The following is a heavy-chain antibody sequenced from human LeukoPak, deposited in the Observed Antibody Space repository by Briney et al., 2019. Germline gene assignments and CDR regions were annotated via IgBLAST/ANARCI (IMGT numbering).Heavy chain of an antibody. D-gene: IGHD3-10*01. V-gene: IGHV4-61*09. J-gene: IGHJ5*02. CDR2: NYTTGST. CDR1: GGSISSGSYY. CDR3: ARGAYFYGSGINWFDP. Sequence: PSETLSLTCTVSGGSISSGSYYWSWIRQPAGKGLEWIGHNYTTGSTNYNPSLKSRVTISLDTSKNQFSLKLSSVTAADTAVYYCARGAYFYGSGINWFDPWGQGTLVTVSS.